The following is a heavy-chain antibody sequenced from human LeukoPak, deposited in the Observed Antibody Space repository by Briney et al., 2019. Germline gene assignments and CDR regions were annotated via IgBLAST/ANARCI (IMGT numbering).Heavy chain of an antibody. CDR3: AKDPRGYSYGPPFIDY. CDR2: IKQDGSEK. V-gene: IGHV3-7*03. D-gene: IGHD5-18*01. J-gene: IGHJ4*02. Sequence: GGSLRLSCAASGLTFSSYWMSWVRQAPGKGLEWVASIKQDGSEKYYVDSVKGRFTISRDNAKNSLYLQMNSLRAEDTAVYYCAKDPRGYSYGPPFIDYWGQGTLVTVSS. CDR1: GLTFSSYW.